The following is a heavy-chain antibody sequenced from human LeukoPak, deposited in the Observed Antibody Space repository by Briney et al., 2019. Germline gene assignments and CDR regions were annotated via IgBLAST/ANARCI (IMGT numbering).Heavy chain of an antibody. V-gene: IGHV3-21*01. D-gene: IGHD3-10*02. CDR3: AELGITMIGGV. Sequence: GGSLRLSCAASGFTFSRSDMNWVRQPPGKGLEWVSSISGSSSYIYYTDSLKGRFTISRDNAKNSLYLQMNSLRAEDTAVYYCAELGITMIGGVWGKGTTVTISS. CDR2: ISGSSSYI. J-gene: IGHJ6*04. CDR1: GFTFSRSD.